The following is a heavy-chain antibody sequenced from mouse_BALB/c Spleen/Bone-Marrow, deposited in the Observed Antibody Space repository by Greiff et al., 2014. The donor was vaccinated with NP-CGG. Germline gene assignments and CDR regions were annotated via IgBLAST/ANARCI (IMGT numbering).Heavy chain of an antibody. D-gene: IGHD2-3*01. CDR2: IDPANGNT. V-gene: IGHV14-3*02. J-gene: IGHJ4*01. CDR1: GFNIKDTY. Sequence: VQLKESGAELVKPGASVKLSCTASGFNIKDTYMHWVKQRPEQGLEWIGRIDPANGNTKYDPKFQGKATITADTSSNTAYLQLSSLTSEDTAVCYCARGLLQYYYAMDYWGQGTSVTVSS. CDR3: ARGLLQYYYAMDY.